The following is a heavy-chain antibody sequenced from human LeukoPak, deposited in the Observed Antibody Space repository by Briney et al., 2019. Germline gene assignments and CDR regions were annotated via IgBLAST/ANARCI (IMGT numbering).Heavy chain of an antibody. CDR3: ARTAEEVVPAAILGYYYYYMDV. CDR2: IYYSGST. D-gene: IGHD2-2*02. CDR1: GGSISSGDYY. V-gene: IGHV4-30-4*08. Sequence: PSETLSLTCTVSGGSISSGDYYWRWIRQPPGKGLEWIGYIYYSGSTYYNPSLKSRVTISVDTSKNQFSLKLSSVTAADTAVYYCARTAEEVVPAAILGYYYYYMDVWGKGTTVTVSS. J-gene: IGHJ6*03.